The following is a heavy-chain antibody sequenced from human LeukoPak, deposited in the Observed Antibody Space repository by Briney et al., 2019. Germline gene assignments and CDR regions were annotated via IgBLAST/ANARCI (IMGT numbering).Heavy chain of an antibody. Sequence: TGRSLRLSCAASGFTFSSYAMHWVRQAPGKGLEWVVVISYDGSNKYYADSVKGRFTISRDNSKNTLYVQMNSLRGEDTAVYYCARGAWKGYCSGGSCYALLNLDVWGKGTTVTVSS. D-gene: IGHD2-15*01. CDR3: ARGAWKGYCSGGSCYALLNLDV. CDR2: ISYDGSNK. V-gene: IGHV3-30*01. CDR1: GFTFSSYA. J-gene: IGHJ6*04.